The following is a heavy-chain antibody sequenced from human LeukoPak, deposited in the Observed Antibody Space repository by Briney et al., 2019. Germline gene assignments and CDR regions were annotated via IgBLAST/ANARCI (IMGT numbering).Heavy chain of an antibody. CDR1: GFTFSSYW. J-gene: IGHJ3*02. D-gene: IGHD3-3*01. CDR2: IKQDGSEK. V-gene: IGHV3-7*01. CDR3: ARAPTYYDFWSGSRDAFDI. Sequence: GGSLRLSCAASGFTFSSYWMSWVRQAPGKGLEWVANIKQDGSEKYYVDSVKGRFTISRDNAKNSLYLQMNSLRAEDTAVYHCARAPTYYDFWSGSRDAFDIWGQGTMVTVSS.